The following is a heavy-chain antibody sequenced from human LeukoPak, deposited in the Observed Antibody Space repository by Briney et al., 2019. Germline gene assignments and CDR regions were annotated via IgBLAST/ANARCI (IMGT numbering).Heavy chain of an antibody. CDR1: GFTFSSYS. J-gene: IGHJ1*01. CDR3: ARGDLLLWFGELLSGYFQH. CDR2: ISSSSSTI. D-gene: IGHD3-10*01. V-gene: IGHV3-48*01. Sequence: PGGSLRLSCAASGFTFSSYSMNWVRQAPGKGLEWLSYISSSSSTIYYADSVKGRFTISRDNAKNSLYLQMNSLRAEDTAVYYCARGDLLLWFGELLSGYFQHWGQGTLVTVSS.